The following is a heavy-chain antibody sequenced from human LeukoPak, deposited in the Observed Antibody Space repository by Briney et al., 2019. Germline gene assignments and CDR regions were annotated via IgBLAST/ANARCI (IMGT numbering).Heavy chain of an antibody. CDR3: ARDWNMMYAHFDY. Sequence: GGSLRLSCAASGFTFSSYSMNWVRQAPGKGLEWVSYISSSSSTIYYADSVKGRFTISRDNAKNSLYLQMNSLRAEDTAVYYCARDWNMMYAHFDYWGQGTLVTVSS. J-gene: IGHJ4*02. CDR2: ISSSSSTI. CDR1: GFTFSSYS. D-gene: IGHD2-8*01. V-gene: IGHV3-48*01.